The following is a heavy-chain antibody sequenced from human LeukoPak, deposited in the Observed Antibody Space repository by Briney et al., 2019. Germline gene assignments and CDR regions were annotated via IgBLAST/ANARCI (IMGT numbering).Heavy chain of an antibody. CDR1: GGSISSGGYY. Sequence: PSQTLSLTCTVSGGSISSGGYYWSWIRQHPGKGLEWLGYIYYSGSTYYNPSLKSRVTISVDTSKNQFSLKLSSVTAADTAVYYCAREVLWFGIPLKSYGMDVWGQGTTVTVSS. D-gene: IGHD3-10*01. CDR2: IYYSGST. J-gene: IGHJ6*02. CDR3: AREVLWFGIPLKSYGMDV. V-gene: IGHV4-31*03.